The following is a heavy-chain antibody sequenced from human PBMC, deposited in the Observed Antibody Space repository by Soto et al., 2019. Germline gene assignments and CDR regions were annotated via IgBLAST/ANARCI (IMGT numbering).Heavy chain of an antibody. V-gene: IGHV4-31*03. CDR3: ARVGGINWFDP. D-gene: IGHD3-16*01. CDR2: IYYSGST. Sequence: QVQLQESGPGLVKPSQTLSLTCTVSGGSISSGGYYWSWIRQHPGKGLEWIGYIYYSGSTYYNPSLQSGVTISVDTSKNQCSLKLSSVTAADTAVYYCARVGGINWFDPWGQGTLVTVSS. J-gene: IGHJ5*02. CDR1: GGSISSGGYY.